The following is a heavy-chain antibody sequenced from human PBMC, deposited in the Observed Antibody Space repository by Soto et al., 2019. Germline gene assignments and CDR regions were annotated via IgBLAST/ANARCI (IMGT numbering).Heavy chain of an antibody. CDR1: GGSISSGGYY. CDR3: ARVLSAPTRSDFDY. V-gene: IGHV4-31*03. Sequence: QVQLQESGPGLVKPSQTLSLTCTVSGGSISSGGYYWSWIRQHPGKGLEWIGYIYYSGSTYYNPSLQSRVTIAVEKAKNQCSLKLSSVTAADTAVYYCARVLSAPTRSDFDYWGQGTLVTVSS. J-gene: IGHJ4*02. D-gene: IGHD1-26*01. CDR2: IYYSGST.